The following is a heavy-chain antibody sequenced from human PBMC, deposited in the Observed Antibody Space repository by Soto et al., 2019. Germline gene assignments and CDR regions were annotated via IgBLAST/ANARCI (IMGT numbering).Heavy chain of an antibody. CDR2: IKSIADGGTT. CDR1: GFTFSNAW. CDR3: HTPHGRNAFDI. D-gene: IGHD2-8*01. Sequence: GGSLRLSCATSGFTFSNAWVAWVRQAPGKGLEWVGRIKSIADGGTTNYAAPVKGRFSISRHDSENTLYLQMNSLRVEDTGIYYCHTPHGRNAFDIWGPGTVLTVSS. V-gene: IGHV3-15*01. J-gene: IGHJ3*02.